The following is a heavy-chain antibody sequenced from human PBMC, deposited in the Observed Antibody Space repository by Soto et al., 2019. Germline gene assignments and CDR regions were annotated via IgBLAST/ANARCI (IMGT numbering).Heavy chain of an antibody. D-gene: IGHD2-2*01. CDR3: AKHEGYCSSTTCSNFDY. CDR1: GFTFTSYW. Sequence: GESLKISCRGSGFTFTSYWIAWVRQMPGKGLEWMGIIYPGDSDTSYSPSFQGQVTISADKSINTAYLQWSSLKASDTAMYYCAKHEGYCSSTTCSNFDYWGQGTLVTLSS. V-gene: IGHV5-51*01. CDR2: IYPGDSDT. J-gene: IGHJ4*02.